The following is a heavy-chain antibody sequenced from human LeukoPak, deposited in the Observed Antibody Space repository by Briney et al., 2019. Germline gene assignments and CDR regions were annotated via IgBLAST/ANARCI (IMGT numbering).Heavy chain of an antibody. CDR3: ARVQRSDAYYYDSSGQYYFDY. CDR1: GGSISSSSYY. V-gene: IGHV4-39*07. CDR2: IYYSGST. Sequence: SETLSLTCTVSGGSISSSSYYWGWIRQPPGKGLVWIGSIYYSGSTYYNPSLKSRVTISVDTSKNQFSLKLSSVTAADTAVYYCARVQRSDAYYYDSSGQYYFDYWGQGTLVTVSS. J-gene: IGHJ4*02. D-gene: IGHD3-22*01.